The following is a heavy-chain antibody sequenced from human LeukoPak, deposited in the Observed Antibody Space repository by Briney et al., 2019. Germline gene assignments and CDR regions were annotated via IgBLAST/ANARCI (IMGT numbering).Heavy chain of an antibody. Sequence: SETLSLTCAVYGGSFSGYYWSWIRQPPGKGLEWIGEINHSGSTNYNPSLKSRVTISVDTSKNQFSLKLSSVTAADTAVYYCARVLRYYYYMDVWGQGTLVTVSS. CDR2: INHSGST. D-gene: IGHD2-8*01. CDR1: GGSFSGYY. V-gene: IGHV4-34*01. J-gene: IGHJ6*03. CDR3: ARVLRYYYYMDV.